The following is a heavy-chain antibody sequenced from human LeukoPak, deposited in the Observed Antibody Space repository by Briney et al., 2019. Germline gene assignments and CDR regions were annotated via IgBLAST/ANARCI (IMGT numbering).Heavy chain of an antibody. V-gene: IGHV4-39*07. CDR2: IYHSGST. J-gene: IGHJ4*02. Sequence: PSQTLSLTCTVSGGSISSGGYYWSWIRQPPGKGLEWIGSIYHSGSTYYNPSLKSRVTISVDTSKNQFSLKLSSVTAADTAVYYCARVEVPYYFDYWGQGTLVTVSS. CDR1: GGSISSGGYY. CDR3: ARVEVPYYFDY.